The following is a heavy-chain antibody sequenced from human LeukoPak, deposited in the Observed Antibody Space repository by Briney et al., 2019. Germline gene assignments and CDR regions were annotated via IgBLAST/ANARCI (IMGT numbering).Heavy chain of an antibody. Sequence: SETLSLTCTVSGGSISSYYWSWIRQPPGKGLEWIGYIYYSGSTNYNPSLKSRVTISVDTSKNQFSLKLSSVTAEDTAMYYCARAPHYYGSGSYRWFDPWGQGTLVTVSS. J-gene: IGHJ5*02. CDR2: IYYSGST. D-gene: IGHD3-10*01. CDR3: ARAPHYYGSGSYRWFDP. V-gene: IGHV4-59*01. CDR1: GGSISSYY.